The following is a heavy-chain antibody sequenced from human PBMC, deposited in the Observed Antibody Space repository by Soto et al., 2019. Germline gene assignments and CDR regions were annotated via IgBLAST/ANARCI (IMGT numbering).Heavy chain of an antibody. CDR3: ARDPRADYYYDSSGSPDDAFDI. Sequence: LRLSCAASGFTFSSYCMHWVRQAPGKGLEWVAVIWYDGSNKYYADSVKGRFTISRDNSKNTLYLQMNSLRAEDTAVYYCARDPRADYYYDSSGSPDDAFDIWGQGTMVTVSS. CDR2: IWYDGSNK. CDR1: GFTFSSYC. J-gene: IGHJ3*02. V-gene: IGHV3-33*01. D-gene: IGHD3-22*01.